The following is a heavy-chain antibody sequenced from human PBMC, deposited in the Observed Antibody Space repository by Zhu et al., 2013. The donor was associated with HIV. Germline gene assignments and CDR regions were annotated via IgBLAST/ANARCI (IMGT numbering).Heavy chain of an antibody. Sequence: VQLVQSGAEVKKPGASVKVSCKASGYTFTAYYMHWVRQAPGQGLEWMGWINPNSGDTSYAQKFQGRVTITADESTSTAYMELSSLRSEDTAVYYCARVSTGSSWYWFDPWGQGTLVTVSS. CDR3: ARVSTGSSWYWFDP. CDR1: GYTFTAYY. J-gene: IGHJ5*02. V-gene: IGHV1-2*02. D-gene: IGHD6-13*01. CDR2: INPNSGDT.